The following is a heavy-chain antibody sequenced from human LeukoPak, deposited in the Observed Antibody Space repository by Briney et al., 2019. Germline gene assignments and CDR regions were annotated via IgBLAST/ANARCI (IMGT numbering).Heavy chain of an antibody. CDR2: ISSSGST. D-gene: IGHD3-16*01. CDR3: ARAGGGSYYYYGMDV. CDR1: GDSISSSH. V-gene: IGHV4-59*01. Sequence: SETLSLTCTVSGDSISSSHWNWIRQPPGKGLEWIGYISSSGSTDYNPSLKSRVTISVDTSNNQFSLTLSSVTAADTAVYYCARAGGGSYYYYGMDVWGQGTTVTVSS. J-gene: IGHJ6*02.